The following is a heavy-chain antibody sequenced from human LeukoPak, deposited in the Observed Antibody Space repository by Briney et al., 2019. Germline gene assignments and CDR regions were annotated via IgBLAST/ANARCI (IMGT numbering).Heavy chain of an antibody. CDR2: ISAYNGNT. D-gene: IGHD2-2*02. J-gene: IGHJ5*02. CDR3: ARIPSVVPAAIDWFDP. V-gene: IGHV1-18*01. Sequence: ASVKVSCKASGYTFTSYGTSWVRQAPGQGLEWMGWISAYNGNTNYAQKLQGRVTMTTDTSTSTAYMELRSLRSDDTAVYYCARIPSVVPAAIDWFDPWGQGTLVTVSS. CDR1: GYTFTSYG.